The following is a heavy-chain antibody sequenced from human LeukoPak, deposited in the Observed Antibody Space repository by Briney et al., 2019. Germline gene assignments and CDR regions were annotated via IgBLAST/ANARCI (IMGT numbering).Heavy chain of an antibody. CDR3: ARAIDYCSSTSCYYFDY. Sequence: QPGGSLRLSCAASGFTFSSYSMNWVRQAPGKGLEWVSSISSSSSYIYYADSVKGRFTISRDNAKNSLYLQMNSLRAEDTAVYYCARAIDYCSSTSCYYFDYWGQGTLVTVSS. V-gene: IGHV3-21*01. J-gene: IGHJ4*02. D-gene: IGHD2-2*01. CDR1: GFTFSSYS. CDR2: ISSSSSYI.